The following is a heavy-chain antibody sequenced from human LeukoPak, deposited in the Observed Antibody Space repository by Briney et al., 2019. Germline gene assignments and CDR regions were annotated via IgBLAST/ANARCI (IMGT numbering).Heavy chain of an antibody. V-gene: IGHV3-23*01. J-gene: IGHJ4*02. CDR3: ARRSDAGSYSY. Sequence: PGGSLRLSCAVSGFTFSNYVMMWARRAPGKGLEWVSAISGTGANTFYAYSVKGRFTMSRDNPKNKLHLQMNSLRAEDTALYYCARRSDAGSYSYWGQGTLVTVSS. CDR1: GFTFSNYV. D-gene: IGHD3-10*01. CDR2: ISGTGANT.